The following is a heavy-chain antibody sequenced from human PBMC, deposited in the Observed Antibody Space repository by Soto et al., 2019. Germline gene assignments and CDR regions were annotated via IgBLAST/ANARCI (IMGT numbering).Heavy chain of an antibody. J-gene: IGHJ3*02. D-gene: IGHD3-22*01. CDR2: IYYGGST. CDR3: ARYQSSGNDAFDI. V-gene: IGHV4-30-4*01. Sequence: QVQLQESGPGLVKPSQTLSLTCTVSGGPISSGDYYWSWIRQPPGKGLEWIGYIYYGGSTYYNPSLKRRVNISVDTSKNQFSLELSSATAADTAVYYCARYQSSGNDAFDIWGQGTMLPVSS. CDR1: GGPISSGDYY.